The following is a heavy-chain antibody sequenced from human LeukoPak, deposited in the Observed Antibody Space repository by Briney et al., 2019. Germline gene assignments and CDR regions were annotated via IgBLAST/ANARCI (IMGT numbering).Heavy chain of an antibody. D-gene: IGHD3-22*01. CDR3: ARGNYYYDSSGYYYTDY. Sequence: SETLSLTCTVSGDAITSDKYYWGWIRQPPGKGLEWIGNIHHSGSTYYSPSLKSRVTISVDTSKNQFSLRLNSVTAADTAVYYCARGNYYYDSSGYYYTDYWGQGTLVTVSS. CDR2: IHHSGST. V-gene: IGHV4-39*07. CDR1: GDAITSDKYY. J-gene: IGHJ4*02.